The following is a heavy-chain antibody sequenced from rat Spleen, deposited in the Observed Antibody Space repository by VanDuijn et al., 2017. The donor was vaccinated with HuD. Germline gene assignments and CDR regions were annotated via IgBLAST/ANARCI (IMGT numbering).Heavy chain of an antibody. CDR3: ARGKYYGYNPGVMDA. CDR1: GYSITSNY. CDR2: TTSRVST. V-gene: IGHV3-1*01. J-gene: IGHJ4*01. Sequence: EVQLQESGPGLVNPSQSLSLTCSVTGYSITSNYWGWIRQFPGNKMEWIGHTTSRVSTSYNQSLKSRISITRDPSKNQFFLQLNSVTTEDTATYYCARGKYYGYNPGVMDAWGQGASVTVSS. D-gene: IGHD1-9*01.